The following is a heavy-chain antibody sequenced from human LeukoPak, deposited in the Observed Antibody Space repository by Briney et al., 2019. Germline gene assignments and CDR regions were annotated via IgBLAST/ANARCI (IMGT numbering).Heavy chain of an antibody. Sequence: PGGSLRLSCAASGFTFDDYAMHWVRQAPGKGLEWVSVISWNSGSICYADSVKGRFTISRDNAKNSLYLQMNSLRAEDTALYYCAKDILRYSSGGWFDPWGQGTLVTVSS. D-gene: IGHD6-19*01. V-gene: IGHV3-9*01. CDR2: ISWNSGSI. CDR3: AKDILRYSSGGWFDP. J-gene: IGHJ5*02. CDR1: GFTFDDYA.